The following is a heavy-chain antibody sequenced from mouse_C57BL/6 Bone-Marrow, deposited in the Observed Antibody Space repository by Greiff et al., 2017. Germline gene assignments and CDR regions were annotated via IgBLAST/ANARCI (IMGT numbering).Heavy chain of an antibody. V-gene: IGHV5-15*01. D-gene: IGHD1-1*01. J-gene: IGHJ2*01. Sequence: EVQVVESGGGLVQPGGSLKLSCAASGFTFSDYGMAWVRQAPRKGPEWVAFISNLAYSIYYADTVTGRFTISRVNAKNTLYLEMSSLRSEDTAMYYCARLNYYGSSYFDYWGQGTTLTVSS. CDR3: ARLNYYGSSYFDY. CDR2: ISNLAYSI. CDR1: GFTFSDYG.